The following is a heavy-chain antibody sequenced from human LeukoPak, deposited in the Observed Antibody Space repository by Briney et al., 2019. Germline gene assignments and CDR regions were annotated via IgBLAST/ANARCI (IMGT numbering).Heavy chain of an antibody. CDR3: ARDRRYYYYGMDV. CDR2: IYSGGST. J-gene: IGHJ6*02. CDR1: GFTVSSNY. Sequence: GGSLRFSCAASGFTVSSNYMSWVRQAPGKGLEWVSVIYSGGSTYYADSVKGRFTISRDNSKNTLYLQMNSLRAEDTAVYYCARDRRYYYYGMDVWGQGTTVTVSS. V-gene: IGHV3-66*01.